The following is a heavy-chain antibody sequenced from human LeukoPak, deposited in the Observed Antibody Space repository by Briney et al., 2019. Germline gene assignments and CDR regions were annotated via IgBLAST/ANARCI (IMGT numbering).Heavy chain of an antibody. J-gene: IGHJ3*02. Sequence: ASVKVSCKASGYTFTSYDINWVRQATGQGLEWMAWMNPDSGNTGYAQKFQGRVTMTRNTSISTACMELSSLRSEDTAVYYCARQRGGDLGYRDNSGYYFDAFDIWRQATMVTVSS. D-gene: IGHD3-22*01. V-gene: IGHV1-8*01. CDR1: GYTFTSYD. CDR2: MNPDSGNT. CDR3: ARQRGGDLGYRDNSGYYFDAFDI.